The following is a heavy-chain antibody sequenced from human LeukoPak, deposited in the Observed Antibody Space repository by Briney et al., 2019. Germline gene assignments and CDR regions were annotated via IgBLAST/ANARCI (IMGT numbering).Heavy chain of an antibody. D-gene: IGHD3-10*01. CDR1: GYTFTSYY. J-gene: IGHJ4*02. CDR3: AREEESGRPFDY. V-gene: IGHV1-46*01. CDR2: IDPSGGRT. Sequence: GASVKLSCKASGYTFTSYYMHWGRQAPGQGLEWLGIIDPSGGRTTYAQKFQGRVIMTRDTSTSTGYMELSSVRSEDTAVYYCAREEESGRPFDYWGQGTLVTVSS.